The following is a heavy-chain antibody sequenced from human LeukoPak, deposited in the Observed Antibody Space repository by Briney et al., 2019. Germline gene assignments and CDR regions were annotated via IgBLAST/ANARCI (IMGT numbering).Heavy chain of an antibody. CDR1: GGSISSYY. CDR2: IYYSGST. J-gene: IGHJ6*02. D-gene: IGHD6-13*01. V-gene: IGHV4-59*01. Sequence: SETLSLTCTVSGGSISSYYWSWIRQPPEKGLEWIGYIYYSGSTNYNPSLKSRVTISVDTSKNQFSLKLSSVTAADTAVYYCARVHGYSSSWSPYYYGMDVWGQGTTVTVSS. CDR3: ARVHGYSSSWSPYYYGMDV.